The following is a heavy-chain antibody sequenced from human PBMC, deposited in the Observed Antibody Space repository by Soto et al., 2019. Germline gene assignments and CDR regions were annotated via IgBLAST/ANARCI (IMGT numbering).Heavy chain of an antibody. Sequence: GGSLRLSXAASGFTFSNYGMHWVRQAPGKGLEWVAVIRNDGSNEYYADSVKGRFTISRDNPKHTLYLQMNSLRAEDTAVYYCAKGPAGGDTHRSADYWGQGALVTVSS. V-gene: IGHV3-30*18. CDR1: GFTFSNYG. CDR3: AKGPAGGDTHRSADY. CDR2: IRNDGSNE. D-gene: IGHD3-16*01. J-gene: IGHJ4*02.